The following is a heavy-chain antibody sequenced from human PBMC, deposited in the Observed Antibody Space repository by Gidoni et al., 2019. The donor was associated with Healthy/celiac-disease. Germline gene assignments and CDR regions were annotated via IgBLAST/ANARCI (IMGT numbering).Heavy chain of an antibody. CDR2: ISGSGGST. V-gene: IGHV3-23*04. D-gene: IGHD6-19*01. Sequence: EVQLVESGGGLVQPGGSLRLSCAASGFTFSSYAMSWVRQAPGKGLEWVSAISGSGGSTYYADSVKGRFTISRDNSKNTLYLQMNSLRAEDTAVYYCAKSVSLKVGGWYYFDYWGQGTLVTVSS. J-gene: IGHJ4*02. CDR3: AKSVSLKVGGWYYFDY. CDR1: GFTFSSYA.